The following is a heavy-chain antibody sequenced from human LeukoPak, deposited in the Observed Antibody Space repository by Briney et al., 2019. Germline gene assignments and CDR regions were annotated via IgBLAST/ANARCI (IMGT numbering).Heavy chain of an antibody. J-gene: IGHJ4*02. D-gene: IGHD3-9*01. V-gene: IGHV3-21*04. Sequence: GGSLRLSCAASGFSFSTYNMNWVRQAPGQRLEWVSSITSGSSYIYYADSVKGRFTISRDNAKSSLYLQMDSLRAEDTAVYYCAKAMYYDILTGMQIDYWGQGTLVTVSS. CDR2: ITSGSSYI. CDR1: GFSFSTYN. CDR3: AKAMYYDILTGMQIDY.